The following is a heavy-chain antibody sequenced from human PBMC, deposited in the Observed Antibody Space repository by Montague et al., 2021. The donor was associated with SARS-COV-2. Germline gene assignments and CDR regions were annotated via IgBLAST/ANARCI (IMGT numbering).Heavy chain of an antibody. CDR3: AVVIVATIKRTFDY. V-gene: IGHV3-23*01. D-gene: IGHD5-12*01. CDR2: ISGSGGST. J-gene: IGHJ4*02. Sequence: SLRLSCAASGFTFSSYAMSWVRQAPGKGLEWVSAISGSGGSTYYADSVKGRFTISRDNSKNTLYLQMNSLRAEDTAVYYCAVVIVATIKRTFDYWGQGTLVTVSS. CDR1: GFTFSSYA.